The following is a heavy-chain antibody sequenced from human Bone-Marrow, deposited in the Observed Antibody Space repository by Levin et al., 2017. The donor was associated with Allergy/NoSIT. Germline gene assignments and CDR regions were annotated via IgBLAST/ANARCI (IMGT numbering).Heavy chain of an antibody. CDR3: ARATPTNTFDV. CDR2: IYYTGGA. J-gene: IGHJ3*01. V-gene: IGHV4-30-4*01. Sequence: SETLSLTCTVSGGSINSRDYYWSWIRQPPGKGLEWVGYIYYTGGAYYSPSLQSRLSISVDTSNNLFSLNVSSVPAAATAIYYCARATPTNTFDVWGQGTMVTVSS. CDR1: GGSINSRDYY.